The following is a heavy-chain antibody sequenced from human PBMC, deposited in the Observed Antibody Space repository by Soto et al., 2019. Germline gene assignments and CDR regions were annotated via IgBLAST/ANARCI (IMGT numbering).Heavy chain of an antibody. J-gene: IGHJ3*02. V-gene: IGHV3-21*01. CDR3: ASDVDTAMGEEIDAFDI. Sequence: GGSLRLSCAASGFTFSSYSMNWVRQAPGKGLEWVSSISSSSSYIYYADSVKGRFTISRDNAKNSLYLQMNSLRAEDTAVYYCASDVDTAMGEEIDAFDIWGQGTMVTVSS. CDR2: ISSSSSYI. D-gene: IGHD5-18*01. CDR1: GFTFSSYS.